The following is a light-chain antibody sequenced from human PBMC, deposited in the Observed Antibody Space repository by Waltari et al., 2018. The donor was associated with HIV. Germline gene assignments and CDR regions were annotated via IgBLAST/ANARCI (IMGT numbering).Light chain of an antibody. Sequence: EIVMTQSPDTLSVSPGERATLFCRASQSVSSNLAWYQQKPGQAPRLLIFAASTRAITIPDRFSGSGSGTEFTLTISSLPSEDFAVYSCHHYDDWPTWTFGQGTKVE. CDR2: AAS. CDR3: HHYDDWPTWT. V-gene: IGKV3-15*01. J-gene: IGKJ1*01. CDR1: QSVSSN.